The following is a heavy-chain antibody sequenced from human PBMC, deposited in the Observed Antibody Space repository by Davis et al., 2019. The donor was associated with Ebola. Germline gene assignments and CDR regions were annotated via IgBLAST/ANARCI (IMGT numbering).Heavy chain of an antibody. J-gene: IGHJ6*02. V-gene: IGHV1-69*13. Sequence: SVKVSCKASGGTFSSYAISWVRQAPGQGLEWMGGIIPIFGTANYAQKFQGRVTITADESTSTAYMELSSLRSEDTAGYYCARDSRWLQSPLPYYYYGMDVWGQGTTVTVSS. CDR3: ARDSRWLQSPLPYYYYGMDV. D-gene: IGHD5-24*01. CDR2: IIPIFGTA. CDR1: GGTFSSYA.